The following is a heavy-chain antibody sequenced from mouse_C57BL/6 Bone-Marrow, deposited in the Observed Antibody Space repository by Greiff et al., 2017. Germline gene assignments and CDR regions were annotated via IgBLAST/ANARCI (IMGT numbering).Heavy chain of an antibody. V-gene: IGHV1-59*01. J-gene: IGHJ3*01. CDR3: ARSSMTTVVAPAAY. CDR2: IDPSDSYT. Sequence: QVQLQQPGAELVRPGTSVKLSCKASGYTFTSYWMHWVKQRPGQGLEWIGVIDPSDSYTNYNQKFKGKATLTVDTSSSTAYMQLSSLTSEDSAVYYCARSSMTTVVAPAAYWGQGTLVTVSA. CDR1: GYTFTSYW. D-gene: IGHD1-1*01.